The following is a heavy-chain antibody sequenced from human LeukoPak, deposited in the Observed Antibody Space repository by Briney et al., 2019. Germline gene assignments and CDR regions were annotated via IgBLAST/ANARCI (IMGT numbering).Heavy chain of an antibody. CDR1: GGSFSGYF. CDR2: IYYSGST. Sequence: SETLSLTCAVYGGSFSGYFWSWIRQPPGKGLEWIGYIYYSGSTNYNPSLKSRVTISVDTSKNQFSLKLSSVTAADTAVYYCARGSCSSTSCYQYFQHWGQGTLVTVSS. CDR3: ARGSCSSTSCYQYFQH. J-gene: IGHJ1*01. D-gene: IGHD2-2*01. V-gene: IGHV4-59*01.